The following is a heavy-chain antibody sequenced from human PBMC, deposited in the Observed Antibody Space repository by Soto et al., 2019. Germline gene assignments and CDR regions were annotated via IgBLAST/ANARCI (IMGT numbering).Heavy chain of an antibody. Sequence: QDQLVQSGAEVKKPGSSVKVSCKAFGGPFSSHTFSWVRQAPGQGLEWMGRIIPALGTTTYAQKFQGRVTITAAESVATVYMELNSLRTEDTAVYYCARPDFGDYWYFDLWGRGTLVTVSS. CDR2: IIPALGTT. CDR3: ARPDFGDYWYFDL. V-gene: IGHV1-69*08. D-gene: IGHD4-17*01. CDR1: GGPFSSHT. J-gene: IGHJ2*01.